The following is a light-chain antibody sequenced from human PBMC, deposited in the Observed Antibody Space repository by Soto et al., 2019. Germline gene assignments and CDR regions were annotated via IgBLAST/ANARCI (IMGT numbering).Light chain of an antibody. V-gene: IGKV3-11*01. CDR2: DSS. Sequence: IMLTQSPATLSLSPGERATFSCRASQSVSSYLAWYQQKPVQAPRLLIHDSSNRSTGIPARFSGSGSGTDYTLTINSLRPEDFAVYYCQQRSNWPPWTFGQGTKVDIK. J-gene: IGKJ1*01. CDR1: QSVSSY. CDR3: QQRSNWPPWT.